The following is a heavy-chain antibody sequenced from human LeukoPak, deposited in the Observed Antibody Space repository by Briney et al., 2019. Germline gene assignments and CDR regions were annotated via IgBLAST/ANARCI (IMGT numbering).Heavy chain of an antibody. J-gene: IGHJ4*02. CDR2: ISSSSSYI. V-gene: IGHV3-21*01. CDR3: AREVSHIPDY. Sequence: EGSLRLSCAASGFTFSSYSMNWVRQAPGKGLEWVSSISSSSSYIYYADSVKGRFTISRDNAKNSLYLQMNSLRAEDTAVYYCAREVSHIPDYWGQGTLVTVSS. D-gene: IGHD2-21*01. CDR1: GFTFSSYS.